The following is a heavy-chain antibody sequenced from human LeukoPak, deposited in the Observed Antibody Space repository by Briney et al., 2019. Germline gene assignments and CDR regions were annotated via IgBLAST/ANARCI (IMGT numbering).Heavy chain of an antibody. Sequence: SETLSLTCTVSGASLSSYYWSWIRQPPGKGLEWIGSIYYSGSTYYNPSLKSRVTISVDTSKNQFSLKLSSVTAADTAVYYCARLRIAARRGFDYWGQGTLVTVSS. CDR2: IYYSGST. V-gene: IGHV4-39*01. CDR3: ARLRIAARRGFDY. J-gene: IGHJ4*02. CDR1: GASLSSYY. D-gene: IGHD6-6*01.